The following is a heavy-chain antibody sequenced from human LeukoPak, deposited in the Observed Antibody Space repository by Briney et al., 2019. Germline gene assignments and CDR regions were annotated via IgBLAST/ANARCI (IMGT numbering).Heavy chain of an antibody. J-gene: IGHJ4*02. V-gene: IGHV3-48*03. Sequence: GGSLRLSCAASGFTFSSYEMNWVRQAPGKGLEWVSYISSSGSTIYYADSVKGRFTISRDNAKNSLYLQMNSLRAEDTAVYYCARHYGSGSCPRSDYWGQGTLVTVSS. CDR3: ARHYGSGSCPRSDY. D-gene: IGHD3-10*01. CDR1: GFTFSSYE. CDR2: ISSSGSTI.